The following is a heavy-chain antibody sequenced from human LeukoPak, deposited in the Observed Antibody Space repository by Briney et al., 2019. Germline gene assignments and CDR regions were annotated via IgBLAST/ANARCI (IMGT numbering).Heavy chain of an antibody. D-gene: IGHD3-3*01. CDR1: GGTFSSYA. CDR2: IIPIFGTA. J-gene: IGHJ3*02. V-gene: IGHV1-69*13. CDR3: ASIYDFWSGYLGHDAFDI. Sequence: AASVKVSCKASGGTFSSYAISWVRQAPGQGLEWMGGIIPIFGTANYAQKFQGRVTITADESTSTAYMELSSLRSEDTAVYYCASIYDFWSGYLGHDAFDIWGQGTMVTVSS.